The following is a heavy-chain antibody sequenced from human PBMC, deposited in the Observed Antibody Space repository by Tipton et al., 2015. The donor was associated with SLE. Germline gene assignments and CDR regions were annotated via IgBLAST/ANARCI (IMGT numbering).Heavy chain of an antibody. D-gene: IGHD3-22*01. V-gene: IGHV4-59*01. Sequence: PGLVKPSETLSLTCTVSGGSISSYYWSWIRQPPGKGLEWIGYIYYSGSTNYNPSLKSRVTISVDTSKNQFSLKLSSVTAADTAVYYCARDGKYYYDSSGYYYYGMDVWGQGTTVTVSS. CDR2: IYYSGST. J-gene: IGHJ6*02. CDR1: GGSISSYY. CDR3: ARDGKYYYDSSGYYYYGMDV.